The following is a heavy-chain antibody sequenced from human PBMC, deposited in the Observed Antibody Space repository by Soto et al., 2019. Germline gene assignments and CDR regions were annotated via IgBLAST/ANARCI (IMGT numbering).Heavy chain of an antibody. CDR2: ISASGRDT. CDR3: AKGKASGWYYFDY. V-gene: IGHV3-23*01. D-gene: IGHD6-19*01. CDR1: GFTFTNFA. Sequence: PVGSLRLSGAASGFTFTNFAMSWVRQAPGRGLEWVSGISASGRDTYYADSVKDRFTVSRDNSKNTLYLQMNSLRAEDTAIYYCAKGKASGWYYFDYWGQGARVTVYS. J-gene: IGHJ4*02.